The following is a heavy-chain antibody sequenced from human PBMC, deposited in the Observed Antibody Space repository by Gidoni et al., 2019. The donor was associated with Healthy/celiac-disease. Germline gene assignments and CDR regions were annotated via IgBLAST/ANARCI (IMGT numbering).Heavy chain of an antibody. CDR3: ARGAKQQLVRDQYFQH. Sequence: QVQLQQWGAGLLKPSETLSLTCAVYGGSFRGYFWTWIRQPPGKGLEWIGEINQSGSTNYNPSLKSRVTISVDTSKNQFSLKLSSVTAADTAVYYCARGAKQQLVRDQYFQHWGQGTLVTVSS. D-gene: IGHD6-13*01. CDR2: INQSGST. CDR1: GGSFRGYF. V-gene: IGHV4-34*01. J-gene: IGHJ1*01.